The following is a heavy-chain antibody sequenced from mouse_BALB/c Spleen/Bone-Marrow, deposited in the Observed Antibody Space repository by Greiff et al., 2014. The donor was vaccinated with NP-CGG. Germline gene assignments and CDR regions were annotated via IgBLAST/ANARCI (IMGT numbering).Heavy chain of an antibody. J-gene: IGHJ2*01. CDR2: VNPNSGGT. CDR3: ARARHYDF. V-gene: IGHV1-18*01. Sequence: ESGPELVKPGASVKISCKTSGYTFTDYTLHWVKQSHGKSLEWIGGVNPNSGGTSYNQKFKGKATLNLDKSSTTAYMELRSLTSDDSAVYYCARARHYDFWGQGTTLTVSS. CDR1: GYTFTDYT.